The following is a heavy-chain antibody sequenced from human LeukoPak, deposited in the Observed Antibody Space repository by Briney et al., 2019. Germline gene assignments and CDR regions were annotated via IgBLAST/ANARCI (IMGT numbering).Heavy chain of an antibody. J-gene: IGHJ6*02. CDR3: AKDRGGYSSSWYGDEYYGMDV. V-gene: IGHV3-30*18. Sequence: GGSLRLSCAASGFTFSSYGMHWVRQAPGKGLEWVAVISYDGSNKYYADSVKGRFTISRDNSKNTLYLQMNSLRAEDTAVYYCAKDRGGYSSSWYGDEYYGMDVWGQGTTVTVSS. CDR1: GFTFSSYG. CDR2: ISYDGSNK. D-gene: IGHD6-13*01.